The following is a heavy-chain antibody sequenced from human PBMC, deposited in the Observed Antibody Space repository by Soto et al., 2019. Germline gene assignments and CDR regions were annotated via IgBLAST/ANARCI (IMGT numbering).Heavy chain of an antibody. CDR3: ARADLLTPHNWFDP. J-gene: IGHJ5*02. V-gene: IGHV4-30-2*01. CDR2: IYHSGST. Sequence: QLQLQESGSGLVKPAQTLPLTCAVSGGSISSGGYSWSWIRQPPGKGLEWIGYIYHSGSTYYNPSLKSRVTISVDRSKNQFSLNLSSVTAADTAVYYCARADLLTPHNWFDPWGQGILVTVSS. CDR1: GGSISSGGYS. D-gene: IGHD1-26*01.